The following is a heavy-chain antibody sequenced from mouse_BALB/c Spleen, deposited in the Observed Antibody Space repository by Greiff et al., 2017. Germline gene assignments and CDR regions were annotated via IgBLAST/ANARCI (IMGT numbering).Heavy chain of an antibody. CDR1: GYTFTSYW. J-gene: IGHJ2*01. CDR3: ARMDD. CDR2: INPSNGRT. Sequence: QVQLKQPGAELVKPGASVKLSCKASGYTFTSYWMHWVKQRPGQGLEWIGEINPSNGRTNYNEKFKSKATLTVDKSSSTAYMQLSSLTSEDSAVYYCARMDDWGQGTTLTVSA. V-gene: IGHV1S81*02.